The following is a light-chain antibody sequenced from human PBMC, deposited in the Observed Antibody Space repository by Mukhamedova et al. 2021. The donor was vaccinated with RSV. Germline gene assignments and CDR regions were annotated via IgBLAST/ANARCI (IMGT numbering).Light chain of an antibody. J-gene: IGKJ3*01. CDR2: LAS. CDR3: QQDYNYPLT. Sequence: WYQRRVHGKAPKLLIYLASKLQSWVPSRFSGSGYGSDFTLTINSLQPEDFGNYYCQQDYNYPLTFGPGTLVDI. V-gene: IGKV1-6*01.